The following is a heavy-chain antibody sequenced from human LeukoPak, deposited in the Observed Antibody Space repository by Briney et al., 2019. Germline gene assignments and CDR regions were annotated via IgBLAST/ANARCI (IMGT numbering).Heavy chain of an antibody. Sequence: GGSLRLSCAASGFTFSTYWMHWGRQAPGKGLVWVSRIDHDGINTYYADSVKGRFTISRDNAKNSLYLHMKSLRAEDTAFYYCVKEKGHSGSYDQFDYWGQGTLVTVSS. CDR3: VKEKGHSGSYDQFDY. D-gene: IGHD1-26*01. J-gene: IGHJ4*02. CDR1: GFTFSTYW. CDR2: IDHDGINT. V-gene: IGHV3-74*01.